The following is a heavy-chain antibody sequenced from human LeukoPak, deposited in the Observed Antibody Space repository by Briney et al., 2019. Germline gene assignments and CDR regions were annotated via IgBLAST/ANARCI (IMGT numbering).Heavy chain of an antibody. CDR2: ISYDGSNK. J-gene: IGHJ4*02. CDR3: ARDESSGWQYFDY. V-gene: IGHV3-30-3*01. D-gene: IGHD6-19*01. CDR1: GFTFSSYA. Sequence: PGRSLRRSCAASGFTFSSYAMHWVRQAPGKGLEWVAVISYDGSNKYYADSVKGRFTISRDNSKNTLYLQMNSLRAEDTAVYYCARDESSGWQYFDYWGQGTLVTVSS.